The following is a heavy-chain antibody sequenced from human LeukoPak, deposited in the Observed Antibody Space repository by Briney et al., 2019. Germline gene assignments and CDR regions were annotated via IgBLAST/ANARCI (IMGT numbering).Heavy chain of an antibody. D-gene: IGHD5-18*01. J-gene: IGHJ6*02. CDR1: GGSISSYY. CDR2: IYTSGST. Sequence: PSETLSLTCTVSGGSISSYYWSWIRQPAGKGLEWIGRIYTSGSTSYNPSLKSRVTMSVDTSQNQFSLKLSSVTAADTAVYYCAREHSYGLYYYYYGMDVWGQGTTVTVSS. V-gene: IGHV4-4*07. CDR3: AREHSYGLYYYYYGMDV.